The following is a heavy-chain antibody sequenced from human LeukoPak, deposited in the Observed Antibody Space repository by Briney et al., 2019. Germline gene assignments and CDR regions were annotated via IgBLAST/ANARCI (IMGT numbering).Heavy chain of an antibody. Sequence: SETLSLTCTVSGGSISSSSYYWGWIRQPPGKGLEWIGSIYYSGSTYYNPSLKSRVTISVDTSNNQFFLTLSSVTAADTAVYYCSRPSIYSYGYGIDYWGQRTLVTVSS. CDR3: SRPSIYSYGYGIDY. CDR1: GGSISSSSYY. D-gene: IGHD5-18*01. V-gene: IGHV4-39*01. CDR2: IYYSGST. J-gene: IGHJ4*02.